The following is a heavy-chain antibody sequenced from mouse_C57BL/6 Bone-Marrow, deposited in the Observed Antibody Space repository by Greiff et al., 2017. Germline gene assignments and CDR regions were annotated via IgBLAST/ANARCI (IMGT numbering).Heavy chain of an antibody. CDR1: GYSITSDY. CDR3: ARGGYYYGRWYFDV. J-gene: IGHJ1*03. V-gene: IGHV3-8*01. Sequence: EVKLQESGPGLAKPSQTLSLTCSVTGYSITSDYWNWIRTFPGNKLEYMGYISYSGSTYYNPSLKSRISITRDTSKNQYYLQLNSVTTEDTATYYCARGGYYYGRWYFDVWGTGTTVTVSS. D-gene: IGHD1-1*01. CDR2: ISYSGST.